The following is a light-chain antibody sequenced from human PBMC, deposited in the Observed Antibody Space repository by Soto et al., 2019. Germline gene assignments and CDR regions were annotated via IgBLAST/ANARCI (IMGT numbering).Light chain of an antibody. CDR1: SSNIGAGYD. J-gene: IGLJ2*01. CDR3: QYYDSSLSGSV. CDR2: GNI. Sequence: QSVLTQPPSVSGAPGQRVTISCTGSSSNIGAGYDVHWYQQLPGTAPKLLIYGNINRPSGVPDRFSGSKSATSASLAITGLQAEDEAYYYCQYYDSSLSGSVFGGGTKLTVL. V-gene: IGLV1-40*01.